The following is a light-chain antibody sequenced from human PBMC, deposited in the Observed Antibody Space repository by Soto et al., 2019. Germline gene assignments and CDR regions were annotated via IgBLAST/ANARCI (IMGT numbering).Light chain of an antibody. CDR1: NIGSKG. V-gene: IGLV3-21*04. CDR3: QVWDSRSAHVV. J-gene: IGLJ2*01. CDR2: SDT. Sequence: SYELTQPPSVSVAPGKTASISCGGNNIGSKGVHWYQQQPGQAPVLVIYSDTDLPPVIPQRFSGTNSANLATLTISRVEAGEGADYYCQVWDSRSAHVVRGGGTQVTVL.